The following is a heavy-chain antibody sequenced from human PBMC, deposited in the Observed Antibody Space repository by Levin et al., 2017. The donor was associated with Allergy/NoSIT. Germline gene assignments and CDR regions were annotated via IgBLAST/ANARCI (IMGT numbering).Heavy chain of an antibody. D-gene: IGHD3-10*01. CDR3: AAYGSGSYPLDY. J-gene: IGHJ4*02. Sequence: GESLKISCTASGFTFSSYWMHWVRQAPGKGLVWVSRINSDGSSTSYADSVKGRFTISRDNAKNTLYLQMNSLRAEDTAVYYCAAYGSGSYPLDYWGQGTLVTVSS. V-gene: IGHV3-74*01. CDR2: INSDGSST. CDR1: GFTFSSYW.